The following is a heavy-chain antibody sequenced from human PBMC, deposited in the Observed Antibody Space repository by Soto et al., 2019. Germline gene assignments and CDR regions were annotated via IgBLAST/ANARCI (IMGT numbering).Heavy chain of an antibody. CDR2: VYYSGST. CDR1: GGSISSGDYY. Sequence: QVQLQESGPGLVKPSQTLSLTCTVSGGSISSGDYYWSWIRQPPGKGLEWIGYVYYSGSTYYNPSLKSRVTISVDTSKNQFSLNLSSVTAADTAVYYCARARHTAMATGLDYWGQGTLVTVSS. CDR3: ARARHTAMATGLDY. D-gene: IGHD5-18*01. V-gene: IGHV4-30-4*01. J-gene: IGHJ4*02.